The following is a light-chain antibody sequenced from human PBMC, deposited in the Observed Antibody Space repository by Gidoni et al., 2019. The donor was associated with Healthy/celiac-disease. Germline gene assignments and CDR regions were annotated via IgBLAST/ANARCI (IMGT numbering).Light chain of an antibody. CDR2: GAS. Sequence: EIVMTQSPATLSVSPGERATLSCRASQSVSSNLAWYQQKPGQAPRLHIYGASTRATGIPARFSGSGSGTEFTLTISSLQSEDFAVYYCQQYNNWPRTFXQXTKLEIK. J-gene: IGKJ2*02. CDR3: QQYNNWPRT. CDR1: QSVSSN. V-gene: IGKV3-15*01.